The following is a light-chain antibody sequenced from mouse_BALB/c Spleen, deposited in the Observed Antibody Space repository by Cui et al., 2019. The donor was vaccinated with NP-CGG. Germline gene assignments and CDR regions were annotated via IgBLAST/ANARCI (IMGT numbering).Light chain of an antibody. V-gene: IGLV1*01. CDR3: ALWYSNHWV. Sequence: QAVVTQESAITTSPGETVTLHCRPSTGAVTTSNYANWVQEKPDHLFTGLIGGTNNRAPGVPARFSGSLIGDKAALTITGAQTEDEAIYFCALWYSNHWVFGGGTKLTVL. CDR2: GTN. J-gene: IGLJ1*01. CDR1: TGAVTTSNY.